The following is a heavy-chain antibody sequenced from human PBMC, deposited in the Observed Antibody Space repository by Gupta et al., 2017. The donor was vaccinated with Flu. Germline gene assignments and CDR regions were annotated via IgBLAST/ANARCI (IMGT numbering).Heavy chain of an antibody. J-gene: IGHJ4*02. V-gene: IGHV3-7*01. CDR2: IHPRGSEK. CDR3: ARDLPSH. D-gene: IGHD6-6*01. CDR1: GFTFSSYW. Sequence: LRLSCAASGFTFSSYWMTWIRQAPGKGLEWVANIHPRGSEKYYVDSVKGRFTISRDNAKNSLYLQLNSLRAEDTAVYYCARDLPSHWGQGTLVTVSS.